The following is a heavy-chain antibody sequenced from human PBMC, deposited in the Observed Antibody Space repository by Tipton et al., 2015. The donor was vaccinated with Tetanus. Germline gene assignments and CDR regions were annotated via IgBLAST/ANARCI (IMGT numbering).Heavy chain of an antibody. J-gene: IGHJ3*01. CDR3: AGRIPVFGVVIIDALDP. CDR1: GGSISGYY. V-gene: IGHV4-59*01. D-gene: IGHD3-3*01. CDR2: IYYNGTT. Sequence: TLSLTCTVSGGSISGYYWTWIRQPPGKGLEWIGYIYYNGTTSYNPSLKSRVTISVDTSKNQFSLKLSSVTAADTAVYYCAGRIPVFGVVIIDALDPWAHGTMVSVPS.